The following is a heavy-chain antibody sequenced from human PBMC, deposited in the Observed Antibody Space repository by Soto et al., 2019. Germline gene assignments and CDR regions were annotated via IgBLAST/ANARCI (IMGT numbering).Heavy chain of an antibody. J-gene: IGHJ6*03. Sequence: QVQLVQSGAEVRKPGASVTVSCRSSGDSFNDYYIHWVRQAPGQGFEWMGWINPNGGVTKYAQKFQGCVSMTRDTSIMLVYMQLSRLRSDDTAVYYCARESGGATATLDYYYFYMDVWGTGTTVTVSS. CDR2: INPNGGVT. CDR3: ARESGGATATLDYYYFYMDV. D-gene: IGHD5-12*01. V-gene: IGHV1-2*04. CDR1: GDSFNDYY.